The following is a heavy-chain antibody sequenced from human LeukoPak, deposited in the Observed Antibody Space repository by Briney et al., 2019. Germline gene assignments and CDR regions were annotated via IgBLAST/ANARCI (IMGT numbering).Heavy chain of an antibody. Sequence: SGESLTLSCAASGFTFSSYSMNWVRQAPGRGLEWVSSISSGRTYIYYADSVKGRFTISRDNAKNSLYLQMNSLRAEDTAVYYCARGAPLIASGVYYFDYWGQGTLVTVSS. J-gene: IGHJ4*02. CDR1: GFTFSSYS. CDR2: ISSGRTYI. D-gene: IGHD6-25*01. CDR3: ARGAPLIASGVYYFDY. V-gene: IGHV3-21*01.